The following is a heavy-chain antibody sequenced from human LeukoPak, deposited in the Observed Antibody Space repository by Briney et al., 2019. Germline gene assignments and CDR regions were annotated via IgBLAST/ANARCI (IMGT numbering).Heavy chain of an antibody. CDR3: AKRGVVIRVILVGFHKEAYYFDS. J-gene: IGHJ4*02. Sequence: GGSLRLSCAVAGITLSNYGMSWVRQAPGKGPEWVAGISGSGGGTNYADSVKGRFTISRDNPRNTLYLQMNSLRAEDTAVYFCAKRGVVIRVILVGFHKEAYYFDSWGQGALVTVSS. CDR1: GITLSNYG. V-gene: IGHV3-23*01. CDR2: ISGSGGGT. D-gene: IGHD3-22*01.